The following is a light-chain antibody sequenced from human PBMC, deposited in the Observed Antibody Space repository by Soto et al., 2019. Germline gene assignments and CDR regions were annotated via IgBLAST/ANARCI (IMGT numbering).Light chain of an antibody. CDR1: QSISSW. V-gene: IGKV1-5*03. CDR3: QQYNSYST. Sequence: DIQMTQSPSTLSASVGDRVTITCRASQSISSWLAWYQQKPGKAPKLLIYKASSLESGVPSRFSDSGSGTEFTLTISSLQPDDFATYYCQQYNSYSTFGPGTKV. CDR2: KAS. J-gene: IGKJ3*01.